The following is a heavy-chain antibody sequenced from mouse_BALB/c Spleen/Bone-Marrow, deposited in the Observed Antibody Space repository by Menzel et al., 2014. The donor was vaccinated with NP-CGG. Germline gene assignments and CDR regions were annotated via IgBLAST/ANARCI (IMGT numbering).Heavy chain of an antibody. Sequence: VQLQQSGVEFVKPGASVKLSCKASGYTFTSYWMHWVKLRPGQGLEWIGEIDPSDSYTKYNQNFKGKATLTVDKSSSTAYMQLSSLTSEDSAVYYCARTYYDYDWFAYWGQGTLVTVSA. CDR2: IDPSDSYT. CDR3: ARTYYDYDWFAY. D-gene: IGHD2-4*01. J-gene: IGHJ3*01. V-gene: IGHV1-69*02. CDR1: GYTFTSYW.